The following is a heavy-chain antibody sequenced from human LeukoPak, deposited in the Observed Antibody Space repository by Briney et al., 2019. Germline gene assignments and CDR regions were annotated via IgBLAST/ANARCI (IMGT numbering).Heavy chain of an antibody. J-gene: IGHJ4*02. V-gene: IGHV3-7*02. CDR1: GFTFSSHW. CDR2: INQDGSEK. D-gene: IGHD2-8*01. CDR3: ASGVDGYFDF. Sequence: GGSLRLSCAASGFTFSSHWMSWVRQAPGKGLEWVANINQDGSEKYYVDSVKGRFTISRDNAKNSLYLQMSSLRAEDTAVYYCASGVDGYFDFWGQGTLLTVSS.